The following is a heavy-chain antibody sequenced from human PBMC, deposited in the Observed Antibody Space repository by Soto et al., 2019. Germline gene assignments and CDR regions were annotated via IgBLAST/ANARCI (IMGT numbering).Heavy chain of an antibody. CDR1: GYTFTSYY. D-gene: IGHD3-16*01. J-gene: IGHJ4*02. CDR3: ARDGITSRDFDY. CDR2: INPSCGSA. Sequence: GASVKVSCKASGYTFTSYYMHWVRQAPGQGLEWMGIINPSCGSASYAQKFQGRVTMTRDTSTSTVYMELSSLRSEDTAVYYCARDGITSRDFDYWGQGTLVTVSS. V-gene: IGHV1-46*03.